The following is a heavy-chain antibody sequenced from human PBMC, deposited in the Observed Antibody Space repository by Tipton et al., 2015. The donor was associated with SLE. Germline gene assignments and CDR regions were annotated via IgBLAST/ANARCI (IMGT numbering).Heavy chain of an antibody. J-gene: IGHJ4*02. CDR3: AGAQNSSMGY. CDR1: GGSFSGYY. V-gene: IGHV4-34*01. CDR2: INHSGST. Sequence: TLSLTCAVYGGSFSGYYWSWIRQPPGKGLEWIGEINHSGSTNYNPSLKSRVTISVDTSKNQFSLKLSSVTAADTAAYYCAGAQNSSMGYWGQGTLVTVSS. D-gene: IGHD1-7*01.